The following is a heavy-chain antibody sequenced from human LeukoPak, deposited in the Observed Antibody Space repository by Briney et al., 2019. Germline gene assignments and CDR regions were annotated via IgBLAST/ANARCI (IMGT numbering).Heavy chain of an antibody. V-gene: IGHV3-66*01. J-gene: IGHJ4*02. CDR2: IYSGDNT. D-gene: IGHD6-6*01. CDR1: GFTVSSNY. CDR3: ARGKGSSSPYYFDY. Sequence: PGGSLRLSCAASGFTVSSNYMSRVRQAPGKGLEWVSIIYSGDNTYYADSVKGRFTISRDNSKNTLYLQMNSLRAEDTAVYYCARGKGSSSPYYFDYWGQGTLVTVSS.